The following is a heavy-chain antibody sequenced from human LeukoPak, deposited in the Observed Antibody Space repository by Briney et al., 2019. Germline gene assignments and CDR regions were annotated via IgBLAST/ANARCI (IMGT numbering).Heavy chain of an antibody. D-gene: IGHD2-2*02. CDR3: ARSRYCSSTSCYRWFDP. CDR1: GFTFSSYS. V-gene: IGHV3-48*02. CDR2: ISSSSSTI. Sequence: GGSLRLSCAASGFTFSSYSMNWVRQAPGKGLEWVSYISSSSSTIYYADSVKGRFTISRDNAKNSLYLQMNSLRDEDTAVYYCARSRYCSSTSCYRWFDPWGQGSLVTVSS. J-gene: IGHJ5*02.